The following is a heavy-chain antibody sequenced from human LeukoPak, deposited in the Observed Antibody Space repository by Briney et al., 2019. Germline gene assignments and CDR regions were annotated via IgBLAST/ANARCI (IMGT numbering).Heavy chain of an antibody. CDR3: ARLSAYYNGSYYYYYMDV. Sequence: GSLRPSWEGAGLSASSFWMTWVRQLPGEGPEWVANTRQEVRESYFADSVKGRFTISGDDAKKSVYLDMSSLRSEDTALYYCARLSAYYNGSYYYYYMDVWGKGTTVTVSS. CDR2: TRQEVRES. V-gene: IGHV3-7*01. CDR1: GLSASSFW. J-gene: IGHJ6*03. D-gene: IGHD3-10*01.